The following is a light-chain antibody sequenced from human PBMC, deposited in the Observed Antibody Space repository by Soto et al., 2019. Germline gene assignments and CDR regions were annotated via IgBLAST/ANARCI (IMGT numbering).Light chain of an antibody. CDR3: SSYAGSTTYVV. Sequence: QSVLTQPASVSGSPGQSITISCTGTSSDVGSYDLVSWYQHHPGKAPKVMIYEVSKRPSGLSNRFSASKSGNTASLTISGLRAEDEADYYCSSYAGSTTYVVFGGGTKLTVL. CDR2: EVS. CDR1: SSDVGSYDL. V-gene: IGLV2-23*02. J-gene: IGLJ2*01.